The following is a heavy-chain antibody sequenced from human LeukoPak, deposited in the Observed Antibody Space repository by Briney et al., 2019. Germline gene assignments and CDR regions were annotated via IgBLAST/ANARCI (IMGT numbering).Heavy chain of an antibody. Sequence: GGSLRLSCAASGFTFSRDSMNWVRQAPGKGLEWISYISHDSAIIYYADSVRGRLAISRDNAKNSLYLQMHSLRAEDTAVYYCVRDNPRCCGVVPANIDDYWGQGTLVTVSS. CDR1: GFTFSRDS. J-gene: IGHJ4*02. V-gene: IGHV3-48*01. CDR3: VRDNPRCCGVVPANIDDY. D-gene: IGHD2-15*01. CDR2: ISHDSAII.